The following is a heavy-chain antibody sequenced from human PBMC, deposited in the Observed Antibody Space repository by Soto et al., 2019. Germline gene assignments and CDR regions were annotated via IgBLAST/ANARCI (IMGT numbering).Heavy chain of an antibody. D-gene: IGHD3-9*01. CDR2: IRSKAYGGTT. CDR1: GFTFGDYA. Sequence: GGSLRLSCTASGFTFGDYAISWFRQAPGKGLEWVGFIRSKAYGGTTEYAASVKGRFTISRDDSKSIAYLQMNSLKTEDTAVYYCTSLHYDILTGYDYWGQGTLVTVSS. CDR3: TSLHYDILTGYDY. V-gene: IGHV3-49*03. J-gene: IGHJ4*02.